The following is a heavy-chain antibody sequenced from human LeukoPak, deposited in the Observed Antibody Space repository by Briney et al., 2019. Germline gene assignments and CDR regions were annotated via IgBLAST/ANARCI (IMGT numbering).Heavy chain of an antibody. Sequence: ASVKVSCKASGYTFTGYYMHWVRQAPGQGLEWMGWINPNSGGAKYSQNFQGRVIMTTDTSISTAYMELSSLRSDDTAVYYCARSSPPTYYHFYYYMDVWGKGSTVTVSS. V-gene: IGHV1-2*02. J-gene: IGHJ6*03. CDR1: GYTFTGYY. CDR2: INPNSGGA. CDR3: ARSSPPTYYHFYYYMDV. D-gene: IGHD6-13*01.